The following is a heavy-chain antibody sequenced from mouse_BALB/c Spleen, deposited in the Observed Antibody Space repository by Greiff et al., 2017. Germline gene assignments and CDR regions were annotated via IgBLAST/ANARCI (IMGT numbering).Heavy chain of an antibody. J-gene: IGHJ4*01. D-gene: IGHD2-3*01. Sequence: VQLVESGAELVRPGSSVKISCKASGYAFSSYWMNWVKQRPGQGLEWIGQIYPGDGDTNYNGKFKGKATLTADKSSSTAYMQLSSLTSEDSAVYFCARRDGRYAMDYWGQGTSVTVSS. CDR2: IYPGDGDT. CDR3: ARRDGRYAMDY. V-gene: IGHV1-80*01. CDR1: GYAFSSYW.